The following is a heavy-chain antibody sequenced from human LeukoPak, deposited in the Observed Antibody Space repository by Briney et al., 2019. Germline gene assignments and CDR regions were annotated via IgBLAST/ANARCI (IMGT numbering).Heavy chain of an antibody. CDR2: LYYNGGT. V-gene: IGHV4-39*07. CDR1: GGSIVSSSFY. Sequence: SETLSLTCIVSGGSIVSSSFYWGWIRQPPGKGLQWIGSLYYNGGTYYDPSLKSRVTLSVDTSNNQFSLKINSVTAADTAVYYCVRLRQEEYIDLWGRGTLVTVSS. CDR3: VRLRQEEYIDL. J-gene: IGHJ4*02.